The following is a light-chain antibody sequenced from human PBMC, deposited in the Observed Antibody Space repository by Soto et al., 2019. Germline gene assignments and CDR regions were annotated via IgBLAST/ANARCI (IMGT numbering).Light chain of an antibody. CDR3: QQYGTSPFT. J-gene: IGKJ3*01. V-gene: IGKV3-20*01. CDR1: QSVTSTY. Sequence: EIVLTQSPGTLSLSPGESATLSCRASQSVTSTYLAWYQRKPGQAPRLLIYGASSRATGIPDRFSGSGSGTDFTLTISRLEPEDFAVYYCQQYGTSPFTFGPGTKVDIK. CDR2: GAS.